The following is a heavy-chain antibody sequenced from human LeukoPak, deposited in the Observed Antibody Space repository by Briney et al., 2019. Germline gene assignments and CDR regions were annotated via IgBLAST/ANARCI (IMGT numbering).Heavy chain of an antibody. CDR3: ARSSGTYYRGYYYMDV. CDR1: GGTFSNYA. J-gene: IGHJ6*03. V-gene: IGHV1-69*05. D-gene: IGHD3-10*01. Sequence: ASVKVSCKTSGGTFSNYAITWVRQAPGQGLQWMGRIIPNLGTTDYAQSFQGRATISTDESMITSYMQLSSLRSDDTAVYYCARSSGTYYRGYYYMDVWGKGTTVTVSS. CDR2: IIPNLGTT.